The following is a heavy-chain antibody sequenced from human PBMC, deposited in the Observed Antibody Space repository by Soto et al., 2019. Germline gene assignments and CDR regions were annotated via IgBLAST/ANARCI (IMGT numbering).Heavy chain of an antibody. CDR3: ARRMFPGYYFDY. Sequence: ASVKVSCKAPGYTFNNYFMHWVRQAPGQGLEWMGMINPTDDSTRYAPKFQGRVTMTRDTSTSTASMELSSLRSEDTAVYYCARRMFPGYYFDYGAKETLVTVSS. J-gene: IGHJ4*02. D-gene: IGHD3-10*02. CDR1: GYTFNNYF. V-gene: IGHV1-46*02. CDR2: INPTDDST.